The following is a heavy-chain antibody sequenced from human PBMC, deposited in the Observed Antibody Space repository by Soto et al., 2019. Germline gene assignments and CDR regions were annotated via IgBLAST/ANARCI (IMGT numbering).Heavy chain of an antibody. Sequence: QVQLVESGGGVVQPGRSLRLSCAASGFTFSSYGMHWVRQAPGKGLEWVAVISYAGDYQYYADSVKGRFTISRDNSKNTLYLQMNTLRPEDTAVYFGAKSRGGSSWYEGDSWGQGTLVTVSS. D-gene: IGHD6-13*01. CDR2: ISYAGDYQ. CDR1: GFTFSSYG. J-gene: IGHJ4*02. CDR3: AKSRGGSSWYEGDS. V-gene: IGHV3-30*18.